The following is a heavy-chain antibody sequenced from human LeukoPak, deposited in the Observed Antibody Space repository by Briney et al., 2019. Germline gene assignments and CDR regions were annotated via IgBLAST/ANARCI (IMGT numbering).Heavy chain of an antibody. CDR3: AKALAVYCDSTSCQHYFDY. V-gene: IGHV3-23*01. J-gene: IGHJ4*02. CDR1: GFTFSDSA. CDR2: ISASGGNS. Sequence: TGGSLRLSCEASGFTFSDSAMSWVRQASGRGLEWVSLISASGGNSYYADSVKGRFTVSRDSSKNTLHLQMNSLRAEDTAVYYCAKALAVYCDSTSCQHYFDYWGQGTLVTVSS. D-gene: IGHD2-2*01.